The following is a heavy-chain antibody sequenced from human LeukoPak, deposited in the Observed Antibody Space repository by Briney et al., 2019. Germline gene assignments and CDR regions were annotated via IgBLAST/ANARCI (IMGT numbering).Heavy chain of an antibody. D-gene: IGHD4-17*01. CDR1: GFTLSDYY. CDR2: ITYSGTTM. V-gene: IGHV3-11*01. J-gene: IGHJ4*02. CDR3: ARGHYGDYIF. Sequence: PGGSLRLSCAASGFTLSDYYMTWIRQAPGKGLEWVSYITYSGTTMYYADSVKGRFTISRDNAKNSLYLKMNSLRAEDTAVYYCARGHYGDYIFWGQGTLVTVSS.